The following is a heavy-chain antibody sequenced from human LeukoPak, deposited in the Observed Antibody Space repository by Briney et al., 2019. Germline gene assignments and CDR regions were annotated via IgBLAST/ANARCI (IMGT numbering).Heavy chain of an antibody. J-gene: IGHJ6*03. V-gene: IGHV1-69*05. D-gene: IGHD6-13*01. CDR2: IIPIFGTA. CDR3: ARWVAAAHYGPYYMDV. CDR1: GGTFISYA. Sequence: SVKVSCKASGGTFISYAISWVRQAPGQGREWMGGIIPIFGTANYAQNFKGRVTITTDESTSTAYMELSSLRSEDTAVYYCARWVAAAHYGPYYMDVWGKGTTVTVSS.